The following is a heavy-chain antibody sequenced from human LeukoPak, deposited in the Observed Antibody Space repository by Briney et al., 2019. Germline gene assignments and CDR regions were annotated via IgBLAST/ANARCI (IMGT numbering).Heavy chain of an antibody. J-gene: IGHJ4*02. CDR2: IYNSGNT. Sequence: PSETLSLTCTVSGGSISSYYWGWIRQSPGKGLEWIGNIYNSGNTYYNPSLKSRVTISVDTSKNQFSLKLSSITAADAAVYYCARRGGSGRSFDFWGQGTLVTVSS. V-gene: IGHV4-39*01. D-gene: IGHD3-10*01. CDR3: ARRGGSGRSFDF. CDR1: GGSISSYY.